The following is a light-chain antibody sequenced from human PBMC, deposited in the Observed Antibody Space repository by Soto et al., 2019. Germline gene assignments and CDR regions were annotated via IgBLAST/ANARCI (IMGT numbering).Light chain of an antibody. CDR1: QSIRTS. CDR2: DAS. CDR3: QQRNVWPPIT. J-gene: IGKJ5*01. Sequence: EILITQSPATLSVSPGERATLSCRASQSIRTSLAWYQQKPGQAPRLVIFDASNRANGVPARFGGSGSGTDFTLTINSLEPEDFAVYYCQQRNVWPPITFGQGTRLEIK. V-gene: IGKV3-11*01.